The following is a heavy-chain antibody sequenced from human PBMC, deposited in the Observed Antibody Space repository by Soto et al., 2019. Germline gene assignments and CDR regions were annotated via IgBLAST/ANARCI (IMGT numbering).Heavy chain of an antibody. D-gene: IGHD1-7*01. CDR3: GRSNWNYIRNLDY. J-gene: IGHJ4*02. CDR2: FHHSGRT. CDR1: SDSIGRSYW. V-gene: IGHV4-4*02. Sequence: QVQLQESGPGLVKPSGTLALTCGVSSDSIGRSYWCSWVRQAPGKGLEWIGEFHHSGRTHYNTSLKSRITMSVGTTDNQFSLTLTSVYAGNTAVYYWGRSNWNYIRNLDYWGQGTLVTVSS.